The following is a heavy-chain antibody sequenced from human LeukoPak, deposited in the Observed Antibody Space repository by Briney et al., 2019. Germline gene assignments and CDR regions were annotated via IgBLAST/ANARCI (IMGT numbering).Heavy chain of an antibody. Sequence: GGSLRLSCAASGFAFSNYDMLWVRQATGKGLEWVSAINTAADTYYPDSVKGRFTISRDNSKNTLYLQMNSLRAEDTAVYYCAKDGYCSGGSCSIRGWAPDFFDYWGQGTLVTVSS. CDR3: AKDGYCSGGSCSIRGWAPDFFDY. J-gene: IGHJ4*02. CDR2: INTAADT. D-gene: IGHD2-15*01. V-gene: IGHV3-13*04. CDR1: GFAFSNYD.